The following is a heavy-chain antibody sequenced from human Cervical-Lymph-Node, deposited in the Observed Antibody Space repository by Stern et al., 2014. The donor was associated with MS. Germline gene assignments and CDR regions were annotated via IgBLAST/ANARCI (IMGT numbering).Heavy chain of an antibody. CDR2: ISYDGSNP. D-gene: IGHD1-26*01. Sequence: VQLVQSGGGVVQPGRSLRLSCAASGFTFSSYGMHWVRQAPGQGLEWVAVISYDGSNPYYADSVKGRFTISRDNSKNTLYLQMNSLRAEDTAVYYCAKDLGGSYYHYYYGMDVWGQGTTVTVSS. J-gene: IGHJ6*02. CDR3: AKDLGGSYYHYYYGMDV. V-gene: IGHV3-30*18. CDR1: GFTFSSYG.